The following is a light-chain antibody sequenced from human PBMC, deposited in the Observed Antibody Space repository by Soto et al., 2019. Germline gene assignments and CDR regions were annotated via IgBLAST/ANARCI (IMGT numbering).Light chain of an antibody. J-gene: IGLJ1*01. CDR1: SSDVGGYNY. Sequence: QSVLTQPASVSGSPGQSITISCTGTSSDVGGYNYVSWYQQHPGTAPKLMIYEVSNRPSGVFHRFSGSVSGNTASLTVSGLQAEYEAEYFCCSSAPESTYVFGTGTKVTVL. V-gene: IGLV2-14*01. CDR2: EVS. CDR3: CSSAPESTYV.